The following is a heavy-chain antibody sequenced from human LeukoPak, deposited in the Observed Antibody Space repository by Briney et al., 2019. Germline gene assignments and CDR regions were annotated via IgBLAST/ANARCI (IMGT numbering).Heavy chain of an antibody. CDR2: ISSSGSTI. Sequence: GGSLRLSCAASGFTFSDYYMSWIRQAPGKGLEWVSHISSSGSTIYYADSVKGRFTISRDNAKNSLYLQMNSLRAEDTAVYYCASSYSGSYFDYWGQGTLVTVSS. J-gene: IGHJ4*02. D-gene: IGHD1-26*01. V-gene: IGHV3-11*01. CDR3: ASSYSGSYFDY. CDR1: GFTFSDYY.